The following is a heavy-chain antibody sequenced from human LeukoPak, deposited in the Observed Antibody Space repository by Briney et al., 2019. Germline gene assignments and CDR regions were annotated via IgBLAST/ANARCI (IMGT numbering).Heavy chain of an antibody. V-gene: IGHV3-48*02. CDR1: GFTFSIYS. Sequence: GGSLRLSCAASGFTFSIYSMNWVRHAPGQGMDRVSYIGGTHSNIYYADSVKGRFTISRDDAKNSLNLQMNSLRDEDTAVYYCARDRDYAFDSWGQGTLVTVSS. J-gene: IGHJ4*02. CDR3: ARDRDYAFDS. D-gene: IGHD4-17*01. CDR2: IGGTHSNI.